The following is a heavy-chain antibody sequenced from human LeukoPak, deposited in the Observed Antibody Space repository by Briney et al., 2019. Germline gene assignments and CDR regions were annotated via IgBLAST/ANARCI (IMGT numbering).Heavy chain of an antibody. Sequence: SETLSLTCTVSGGSISSYYWSWIRQPPGKGLEWIGYIYYSGTTSYNPSLKSRVTILVDTSKNQFSLKLSSVTAADTAVYYCARHVGYGNNWFDPWGQGTLVTVSS. CDR2: IYYSGTT. J-gene: IGHJ5*02. V-gene: IGHV4-59*08. CDR3: ARHVGYGNNWFDP. CDR1: GGSISSYY. D-gene: IGHD5-18*01.